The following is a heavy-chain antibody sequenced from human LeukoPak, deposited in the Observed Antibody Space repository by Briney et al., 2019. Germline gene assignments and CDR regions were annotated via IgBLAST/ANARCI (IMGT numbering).Heavy chain of an antibody. CDR2: IDEDGKTI. D-gene: IGHD3-3*01. CDR3: VSDLCGGDDQ. V-gene: IGHV3-74*01. Sequence: PGGSLRLSCAASGFTFNSYWMHWVRQAPGKGLVWVSRIDEDGKTIDDADSVKGRFTISRDNAKDTLYLQMSSLRDEDTAVYYCVSDLCGGDDQWGRGTLVTVSS. J-gene: IGHJ5*02. CDR1: GFTFNSYW.